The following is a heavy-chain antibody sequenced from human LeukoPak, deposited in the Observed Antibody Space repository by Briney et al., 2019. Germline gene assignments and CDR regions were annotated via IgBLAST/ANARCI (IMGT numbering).Heavy chain of an antibody. V-gene: IGHV3-33*08. Sequence: GGSLRLSCAASGFTFSLNSMNWDRQAPGKGLEWVAVIWYDGSNKYYADSVKGRFTISRDNAKNSLYLQMNSLRAEDTAVYYCARLQYPPRYFDYWGQGTLVTVSS. CDR1: GFTFSLNS. D-gene: IGHD4-11*01. CDR2: IWYDGSNK. CDR3: ARLQYPPRYFDY. J-gene: IGHJ4*02.